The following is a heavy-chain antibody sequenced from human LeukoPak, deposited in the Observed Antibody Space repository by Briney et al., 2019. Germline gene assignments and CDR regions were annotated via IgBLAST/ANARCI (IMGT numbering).Heavy chain of an antibody. CDR1: GYSFTSYW. D-gene: IGHD5-12*01. J-gene: IGHJ6*04. Sequence: GESLKISCKGSGYSFTSYWISWVRPMPGKGLGWMGRIDPSDSYTNYSPSFQGHVTISADKSISTAYLQWSSLKASDTAMYYCARLGDIVANNAMDVWGRGTTVTVSS. V-gene: IGHV5-10-1*01. CDR2: IDPSDSYT. CDR3: ARLGDIVANNAMDV.